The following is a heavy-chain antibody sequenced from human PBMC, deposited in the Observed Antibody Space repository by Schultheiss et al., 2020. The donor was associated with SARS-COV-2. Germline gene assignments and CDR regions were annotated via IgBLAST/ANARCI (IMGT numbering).Heavy chain of an antibody. J-gene: IGHJ3*02. CDR2: IYYSGST. CDR3: ARDRVAVAVYDAFDI. D-gene: IGHD6-19*01. CDR1: GGSISSYY. V-gene: IGHV4-59*01. Sequence: SQTLSLTCTVSGGSISSYYWSWIRQPPGKGLEWIGYIYYSGSTNYNPSLKSRVTISVDTSKNQFSLKLSSVTAADTAVYYCARDRVAVAVYDAFDIWGQGTMVTVSS.